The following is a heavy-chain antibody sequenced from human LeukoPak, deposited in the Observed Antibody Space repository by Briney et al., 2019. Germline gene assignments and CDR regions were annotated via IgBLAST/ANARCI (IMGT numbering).Heavy chain of an antibody. CDR3: AQRAQLPKRHFDY. J-gene: IGHJ4*02. D-gene: IGHD2-2*01. V-gene: IGHV3-30*04. CDR2: ISYDGTNK. Sequence: PGGSLRLSCAASRFTFSTYAMHWVRQAPGKGLEWVAVISYDGTNKNYADSVKGRFTISRDNSKNTLYLQMNSLRAEDTAVYYCAQRAQLPKRHFDYWGQGTLVTVSS. CDR1: RFTFSTYA.